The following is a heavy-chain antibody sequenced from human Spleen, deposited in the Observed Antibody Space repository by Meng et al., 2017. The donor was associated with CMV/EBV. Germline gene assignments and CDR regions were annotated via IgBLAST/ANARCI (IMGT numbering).Heavy chain of an antibody. CDR2: INHSGST. CDR1: FSGYY. V-gene: IGHV4-34*01. J-gene: IGHJ5*02. D-gene: IGHD3-22*01. Sequence: FSGYYWSWIRQPPGKGLEWIGEINHSGSTNYNPSLKSRVTISVDTSKNQFSLKLSSVTAADTAVYYCARGGPGYYYDSSGYDYRPFDPWGQGTLVTFSS. CDR3: ARGGPGYYYDSSGYDYRPFDP.